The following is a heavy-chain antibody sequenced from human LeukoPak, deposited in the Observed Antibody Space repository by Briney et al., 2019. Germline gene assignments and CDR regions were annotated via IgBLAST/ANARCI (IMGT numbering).Heavy chain of an antibody. CDR2: ISGSGGSS. Sequence: QSGGSLRLSCAASGFTFSSYGMSWVRQAPGKGLEWVSSISGSGGSSHYPDSVKGRFTISRDNSKNTLYLQMNSLRAEDTAVYYCAKGQGSGWYLIDYWGQGTLVSVSS. CDR3: AKGQGSGWYLIDY. J-gene: IGHJ4*02. CDR1: GFTFSSYG. D-gene: IGHD6-19*01. V-gene: IGHV3-23*01.